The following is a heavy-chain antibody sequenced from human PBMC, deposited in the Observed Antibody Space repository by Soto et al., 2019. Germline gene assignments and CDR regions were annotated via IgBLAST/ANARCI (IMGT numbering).Heavy chain of an antibody. CDR3: ARESQWLIDY. CDR1: GYTFTSYD. CDR2: MNPNSGNT. D-gene: IGHD6-19*01. V-gene: IGHV1-8*01. Sequence: QVQLVQSGAEVKKPGASVKVSCKASGYTFTSYDINWVRQATGQGLEWMGWMNPNSGNTGYAQKFXGXVXMXXNTSISTVYMELSSLRSEDTAVYYCARESQWLIDYWGQGTLVTVSS. J-gene: IGHJ4*02.